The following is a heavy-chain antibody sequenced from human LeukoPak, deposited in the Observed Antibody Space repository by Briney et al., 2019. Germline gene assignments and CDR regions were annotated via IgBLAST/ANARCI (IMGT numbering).Heavy chain of an antibody. V-gene: IGHV1-69*13. CDR3: ARGIRPTLSYSSGYLPFDY. Sequence: SVKVSCKASGYTFTSYGISWVRQAPGQGLEWMGGLIPIFGTANYAQKFQGRVTITADESTSTAYMELSSLRSEDTAVYYCARGIRPTLSYSSGYLPFDYWGQGTLVTVSS. J-gene: IGHJ4*02. CDR2: LIPIFGTA. CDR1: GYTFTSYG. D-gene: IGHD6-19*01.